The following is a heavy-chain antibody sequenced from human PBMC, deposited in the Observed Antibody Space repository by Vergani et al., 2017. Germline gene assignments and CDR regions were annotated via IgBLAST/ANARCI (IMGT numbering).Heavy chain of an antibody. J-gene: IGHJ6*02. Sequence: EVQLVESGGGLVQPGRSLRLSCAASGFTFDDYAMHWVRQAPGKGLEWVSGISSSSSYIYYADSVKGRFTISRDNAKNSLYLQMNSLRAEDTAVYYCARVYLDNYYGSGSYYNWGYYYYGMDVWGQGTTVTVSS. D-gene: IGHD3-10*01. CDR2: ISSSSSYI. CDR1: GFTFDDYA. V-gene: IGHV3-9*01. CDR3: ARVYLDNYYGSGSYYNWGYYYYGMDV.